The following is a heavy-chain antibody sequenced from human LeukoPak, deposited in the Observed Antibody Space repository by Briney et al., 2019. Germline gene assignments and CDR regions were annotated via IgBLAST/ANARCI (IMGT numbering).Heavy chain of an antibody. V-gene: IGHV3-53*01. CDR1: GFTVSSNY. D-gene: IGHD1-1*01. J-gene: IGHJ4*02. CDR3: ARGSFAPQRALDI. Sequence: PGGSLRLSCAASGFTVSSNYMSWVRQALGKGLEWVSIIYSGGSTYYADSVKGRFTISRDNSKNTLYLQMNSLRAEDTAVYYCARGSFAPQRALDIWGQGTLVTVSS. CDR2: IYSGGST.